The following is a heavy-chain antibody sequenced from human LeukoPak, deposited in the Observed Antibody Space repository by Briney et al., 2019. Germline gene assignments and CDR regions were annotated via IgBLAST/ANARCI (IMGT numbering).Heavy chain of an antibody. V-gene: IGHV3-53*01. CDR2: IYSGGSP. CDR1: GFTFSSND. CDR3: ARGSYD. J-gene: IGHJ4*02. D-gene: IGHD2-2*01. Sequence: GGSLRLSCAASGFTFSSNDMSWVRQAPGKGLEWVSVIYSGGSPYYADSVKGRFTISRDNSKNTLYLQMNSLRAEDTAVYYCARGSYDWGQGTLVTVSS.